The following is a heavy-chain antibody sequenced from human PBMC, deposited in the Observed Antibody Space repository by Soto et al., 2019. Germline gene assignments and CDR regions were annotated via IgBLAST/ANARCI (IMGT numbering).Heavy chain of an antibody. V-gene: IGHV3-11*05. CDR1: GFIFSDHY. CDR3: ARDPSYYGMDV. CDR2: ISSSSSYT. J-gene: IGHJ6*02. Sequence: PGGSLRLSCAASGFIFSDHYMSWIRQAPGKGLEWVSYISSSSSYTNYADSVKGRFTISRDNAKNSLYLQMNSLRAEDTAVYYCARDPSYYGMDVWGQGTTVTVSS.